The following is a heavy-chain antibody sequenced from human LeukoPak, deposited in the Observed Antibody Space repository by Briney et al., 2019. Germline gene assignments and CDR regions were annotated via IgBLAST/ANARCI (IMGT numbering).Heavy chain of an antibody. D-gene: IGHD6-19*01. V-gene: IGHV4-39*01. CDR1: GGSISSSSYY. CDR2: IYYSGST. CDR3: ARHLGAVAGTGNWFDP. J-gene: IGHJ5*02. Sequence: PSETLSLTCTVSGGSISSSSYYWGWIRQPPGKGLEWIGSIYYSGSTYYNPSLKSRVTISVDTSKNQFSLKLSSVTAADTAVYYCARHLGAVAGTGNWFDPWGQGTLVTVSS.